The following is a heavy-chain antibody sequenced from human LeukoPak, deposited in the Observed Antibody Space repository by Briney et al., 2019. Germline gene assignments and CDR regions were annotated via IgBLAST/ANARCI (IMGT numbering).Heavy chain of an antibody. CDR2: ICPGDSDT. Sequence: GESLKISCKGSGYSFTSHWIGWVRQLPGKGLEWMGIICPGDSDTRFSPSFQGQVTISADRSISTAYLQWSSLKASDTAIYYCARWDCSGGRCYPLDYWGQGTQVTVSS. CDR3: ARWDCSGGRCYPLDY. D-gene: IGHD2-15*01. CDR1: GYSFTSHW. J-gene: IGHJ4*02. V-gene: IGHV5-51*01.